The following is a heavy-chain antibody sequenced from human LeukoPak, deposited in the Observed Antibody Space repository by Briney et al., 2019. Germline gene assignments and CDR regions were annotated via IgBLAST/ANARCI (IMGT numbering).Heavy chain of an antibody. V-gene: IGHV7-4-1*02. CDR3: ASFYCSSTSCYGALDALDI. CDR1: GYTFTSYA. CDR2: INTNTGNP. J-gene: IGHJ3*02. D-gene: IGHD2-2*01. Sequence: ASVKVSCKASGYTFTSYAMNWVRQAPGQGLEWMGWINTNTGNPTYAQGFTGRFVFSLDTSVSTAYLQISSLKAEDTAVYYCASFYCSSTSCYGALDALDIWGQGTMVTVSS.